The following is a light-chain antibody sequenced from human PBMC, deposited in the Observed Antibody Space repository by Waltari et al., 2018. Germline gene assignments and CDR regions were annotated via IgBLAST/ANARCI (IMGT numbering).Light chain of an antibody. Sequence: AVQLTQSPSSLSASVGDRVTITCRASQAISSALAWYQQKPGKAPNLRIYDASNLESGVPSRFSGSGSGTEFTLTISSLQPEDFATYYCLQHNSYPFTFGQGTKLEIK. CDR3: LQHNSYPFT. CDR1: QAISSA. V-gene: IGKV1-13*02. CDR2: DAS. J-gene: IGKJ2*01.